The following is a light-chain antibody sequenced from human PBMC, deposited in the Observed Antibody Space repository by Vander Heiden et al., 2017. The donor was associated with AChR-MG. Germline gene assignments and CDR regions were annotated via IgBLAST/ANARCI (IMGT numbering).Light chain of an antibody. CDR3: QQIDNIPPIT. CDR1: QNINTY. J-gene: IGKJ5*01. Sequence: DIQMTQSPSSLSASVGDRVTITCRASQNINTYLHWYQQRPGKAPILLIYAASNLQSGVPSRFSGSGYGTDFTLTISSRQPEDFAPYYCQQIDNIPPITFGQGTRLEIK. CDR2: AAS. V-gene: IGKV1-39*01.